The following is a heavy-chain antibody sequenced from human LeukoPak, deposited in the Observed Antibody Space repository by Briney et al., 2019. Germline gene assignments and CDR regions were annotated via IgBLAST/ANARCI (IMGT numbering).Heavy chain of an antibody. J-gene: IGHJ4*02. V-gene: IGHV4-39*01. CDR3: ARHPDYGSSSSFDH. D-gene: IGHD6-6*01. Sequence: MASETLSLTCTVSGGSISSGSYYWAWIRRPPGKGLEWIASIYYSGTTYYNPSLTSRVTISVDTSKNLFSLNLSSVTAADTAVYYCARHPDYGSSSSFDHWGQGTLVTPSS. CDR1: GGSISSGSYY. CDR2: IYYSGTT.